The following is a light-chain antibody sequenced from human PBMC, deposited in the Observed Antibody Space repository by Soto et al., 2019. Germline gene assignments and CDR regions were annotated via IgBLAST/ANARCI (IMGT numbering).Light chain of an antibody. CDR2: GAS. V-gene: IGKV3-20*01. CDR3: QQYGSSGT. CDR1: QSVSSNY. Sequence: DIVLTHYPATLSLSQGDRATLSCRASQSVSSNYLAWYQQTPGQAPRLLIYGASNRATGIPDRFSGSGSGTDFTLTISRLEPEDFAVYYCQQYGSSGTFGQGTKVDIK. J-gene: IGKJ1*01.